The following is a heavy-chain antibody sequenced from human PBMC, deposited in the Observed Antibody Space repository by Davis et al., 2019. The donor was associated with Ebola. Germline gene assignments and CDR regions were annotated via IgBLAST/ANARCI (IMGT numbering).Heavy chain of an antibody. Sequence: SVTVSCKASGGTFSSYAISWVRQAPGQGLEWMGAIIPIFGTANYAQKFQGRVTITADKSTGTAYMELSSLRSEDTAVYYWARDEKASSWSYNWFDPWGQGTLVTVSS. CDR2: IIPIFGTA. V-gene: IGHV1-69*06. D-gene: IGHD6-13*01. J-gene: IGHJ5*02. CDR1: GGTFSSYA. CDR3: ARDEKASSWSYNWFDP.